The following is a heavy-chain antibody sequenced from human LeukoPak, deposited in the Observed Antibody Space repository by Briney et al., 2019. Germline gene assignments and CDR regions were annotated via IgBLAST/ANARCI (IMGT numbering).Heavy chain of an antibody. CDR1: GGSISGYY. Sequence: SETLSLTCTVSGGSISGYYGSWIRQSPGKGLEWIGYIYYSGSATYNPSLKSRVTISLDTSKNQFSLKLTSVTAADTAVYYCARHGGLVRGEGRDAFDIWGQGTMVTVSS. CDR3: ARHGGLVRGEGRDAFDI. D-gene: IGHD3-10*01. V-gene: IGHV4-59*08. J-gene: IGHJ3*02. CDR2: IYYSGSA.